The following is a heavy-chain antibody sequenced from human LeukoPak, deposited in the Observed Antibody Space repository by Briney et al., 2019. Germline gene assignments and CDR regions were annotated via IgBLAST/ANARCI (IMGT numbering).Heavy chain of an antibody. V-gene: IGHV1-2*06. CDR3: AIGDGYYYYYYGMDV. CDR2: INPNSGGT. J-gene: IGHJ6*02. D-gene: IGHD3-16*01. Sequence: ASVKVSCKASGYTFTGYYMHWVRQAPGQGLEWMGRINPNSGGTNYAQKLQGRVTMTRDTSISTAYMELSSLRSEDTAVYYCAIGDGYYYYYYGMDVWGQGTTVTVSS. CDR1: GYTFTGYY.